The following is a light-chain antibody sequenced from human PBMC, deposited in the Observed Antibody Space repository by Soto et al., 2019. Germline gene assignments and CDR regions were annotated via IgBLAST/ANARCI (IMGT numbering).Light chain of an antibody. J-gene: IGKJ2*01. CDR3: QQYNNWPPMST. CDR2: GAS. Sequence: EIVMTQSPATLSVSPGERATLSCRASQSVSSNLAWYQHKPGQAPRLLIYGASTRATGIPARFSGSGSGTEFTLTISSLQAEDFAVYYCQQYNNWPPMSTFGQGTKLEIK. V-gene: IGKV3-15*01. CDR1: QSVSSN.